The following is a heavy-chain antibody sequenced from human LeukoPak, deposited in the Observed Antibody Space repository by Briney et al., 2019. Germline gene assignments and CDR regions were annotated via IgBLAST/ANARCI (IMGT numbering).Heavy chain of an antibody. CDR2: MYYSGST. CDR3: ARHSGSYLKSALHI. CDR1: GGSISSSSYY. J-gene: IGHJ3*02. V-gene: IGHV4-39*01. D-gene: IGHD1-26*01. Sequence: SETQSLTCTVSGGSISSSSYYWGWIRQPPGKGLEWIGSMYYSGSTYYNPSLKSRVTISVDTSKNQFSLELTSVTAADTAVYYCARHSGSYLKSALHIWGQGTIVTVSS.